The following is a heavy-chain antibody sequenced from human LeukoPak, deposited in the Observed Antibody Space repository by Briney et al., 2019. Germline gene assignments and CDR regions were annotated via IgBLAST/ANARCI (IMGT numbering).Heavy chain of an antibody. Sequence: QAGGSLRLSCAASGFTFSSYAMSWVRQAPGKGLEWVSAISGSGGSTYYADSVKGRFTISRDNSKNTLYLQMNSLRAEDTAVYYCAKDRLGWGMGDGYWGQGTLVTVSS. D-gene: IGHD3-16*01. CDR3: AKDRLGWGMGDGY. V-gene: IGHV3-23*01. CDR1: GFTFSSYA. CDR2: ISGSGGST. J-gene: IGHJ4*02.